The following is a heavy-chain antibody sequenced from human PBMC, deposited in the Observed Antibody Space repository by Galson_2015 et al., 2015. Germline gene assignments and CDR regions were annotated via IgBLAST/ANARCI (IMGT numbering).Heavy chain of an antibody. J-gene: IGHJ6*02. CDR3: ARGNPVGRTPPIWSVQPGAPNRYYYYYGMDV. Sequence: SLRLSCAASGFTFSSYWMSWVRQAPGKGLEWVANIKQDGSEKYYVDSVKGRFTISRDNAKNSLYLQMNSLRAEDTAVYYCARGNPVGRTPPIWSVQPGAPNRYYYYYGMDVWGQGTTVTVSS. CDR1: GFTFSSYW. CDR2: IKQDGSEK. V-gene: IGHV3-7*03. D-gene: IGHD3-3*01.